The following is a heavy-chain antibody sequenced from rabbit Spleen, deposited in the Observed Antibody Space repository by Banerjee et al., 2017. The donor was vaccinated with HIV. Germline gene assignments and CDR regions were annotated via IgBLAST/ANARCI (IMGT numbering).Heavy chain of an antibody. J-gene: IGHJ4*01. CDR2: IAGSSSGFT. D-gene: IGHD4-1*01. Sequence: ESGGGLVQPGGSLTLTCTASGFSFSSSDYMCWVRQAPGKGLEWISCIAGSSSGFTYSATWAKGRFTCSKTSSTTVTLEMTSLTAADTATYFCARDLAGVIGWNFGWWGPGTLVTVS. CDR1: GFSFSSSDY. CDR3: ARDLAGVIGWNFGW. V-gene: IGHV1S40*01.